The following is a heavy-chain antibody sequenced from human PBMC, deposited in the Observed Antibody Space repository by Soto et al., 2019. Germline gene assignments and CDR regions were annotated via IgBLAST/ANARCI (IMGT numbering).Heavy chain of an antibody. V-gene: IGHV3-23*01. D-gene: IGHD3-10*01. CDR1: GFTFSRHA. CDR3: AKDRKGVPYYCSGSNYYYHHGMDL. CDR2: SGVDGST. J-gene: IGHJ6*02. Sequence: GGSLRLSCAASGFTFSRHAMSWVRQAPGKGLEWVSVSGVDGSTYYADSVKGRFTISRDITKNTLYLQMNSLSAEDTAVYYCAKDRKGVPYYCSGSNYYYHHGMDLRGQGSKVTVSS.